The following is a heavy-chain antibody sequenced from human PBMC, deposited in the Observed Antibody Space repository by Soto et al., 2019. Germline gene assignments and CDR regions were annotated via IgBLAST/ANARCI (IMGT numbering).Heavy chain of an antibody. CDR2: INAFNGNT. V-gene: IGHV1-18*01. D-gene: IGHD3-10*02. Sequence: ASVKVSSKASGYAFTSYGISWVRQAPGQGLEWMGWINAFNGNTNYAQKLQGRVTMTRDTSTSTAYMELRSLRSDDTAVYYCARDPVDVTYFDYWGQGTLVTVSS. CDR3: ARDPVDVTYFDY. J-gene: IGHJ4*02. CDR1: GYAFTSYG.